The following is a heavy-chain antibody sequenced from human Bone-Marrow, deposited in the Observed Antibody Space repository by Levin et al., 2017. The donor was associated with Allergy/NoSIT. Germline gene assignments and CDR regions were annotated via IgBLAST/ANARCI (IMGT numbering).Heavy chain of an antibody. D-gene: IGHD1-1*01. CDR2: ISFDGTNK. CDR1: GFNFRAYA. J-gene: IGHJ4*02. Sequence: GESLKISCAASGFNFRAYAMHWVRQAPGKGLEWLAIISFDGTNKYSADSVKGRFTVYRDNSNNTLHLEMHGLRTTDTAVYYCARDGALDTEGSSFDYWGRGTQVTVSS. V-gene: IGHV3-30*04. CDR3: ARDGALDTEGSSFDY.